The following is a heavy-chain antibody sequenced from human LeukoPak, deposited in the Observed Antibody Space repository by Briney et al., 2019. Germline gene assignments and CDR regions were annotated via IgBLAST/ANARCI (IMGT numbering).Heavy chain of an antibody. J-gene: IGHJ4*02. V-gene: IGHV3-48*01. Sequence: GGSLRLSCAASGFTFSSYSMNWVRQAPGKGLEWVSYISSSSSTIYYADSVKGRFTISRDNANNSLYLQMNSLRAEDTAVYYCARDRRWLPALPDYWGQGTLVTVSS. CDR2: ISSSSSTI. D-gene: IGHD5-24*01. CDR3: ARDRRWLPALPDY. CDR1: GFTFSSYS.